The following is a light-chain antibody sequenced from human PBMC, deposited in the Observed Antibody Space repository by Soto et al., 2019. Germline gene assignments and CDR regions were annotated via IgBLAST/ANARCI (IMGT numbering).Light chain of an antibody. Sequence: DIQMTQSPSSLSASVGDRVTITCRASQSVSIFLNWYQQKPGKGPKLLINAASTLQSGVPSRFSGNGPGTDFTLTITSLQPEDLSTYFCQQPYSSPWTFGQGTKVEIK. J-gene: IGKJ1*01. CDR2: AAS. V-gene: IGKV1-39*01. CDR3: QQPYSSPWT. CDR1: QSVSIF.